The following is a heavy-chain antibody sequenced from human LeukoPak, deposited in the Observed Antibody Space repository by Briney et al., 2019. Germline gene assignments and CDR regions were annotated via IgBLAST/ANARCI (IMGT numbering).Heavy chain of an antibody. J-gene: IGHJ6*03. CDR2: ISSSGSTI. Sequence: GGSLRLFCAASGFTFSDYYMSWTRQAPGKGLEWVSYISSSGSTIYYADSVKGRFTISRDNAKNSLYLQMNSLRAEDTAVYYCARGYSSSWYRSFFYYYYMDVWGKGTTVTVSS. CDR1: GFTFSDYY. D-gene: IGHD6-13*01. V-gene: IGHV3-11*04. CDR3: ARGYSSSWYRSFFYYYYMDV.